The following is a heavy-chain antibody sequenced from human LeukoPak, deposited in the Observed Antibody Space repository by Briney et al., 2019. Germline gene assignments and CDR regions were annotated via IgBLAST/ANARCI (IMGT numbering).Heavy chain of an antibody. CDR2: ISGTGDSR. D-gene: IGHD1-14*01. CDR1: GFSFSGYA. Sequence: GGSLRLSCVASGFSFSGYAMNWVRQAPGRGLEWVSSISGTGDSRYYADSVKGRFTISRDNSKNTLYLQIDSLRAEDTAIYYCAKPARTDYADYWGQGTLVTVSS. J-gene: IGHJ4*02. V-gene: IGHV3-23*01. CDR3: AKPARTDYADY.